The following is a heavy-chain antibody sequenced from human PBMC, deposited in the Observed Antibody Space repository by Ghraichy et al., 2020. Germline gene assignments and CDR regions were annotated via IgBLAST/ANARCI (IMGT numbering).Heavy chain of an antibody. CDR1: GFTVRSNY. Sequence: GGSLRLSCAASGFTVRSNYMTWVRQAPGKGLEWVSVIYSGGSTFYADSVKGSLTISRESSQGTLYLQMNSLTVEDTAVYFCAGDHLTTDAFDVWGRGTRVTVS. D-gene: IGHD4/OR15-4a*01. CDR3: AGDHLTTDAFDV. J-gene: IGHJ3*01. CDR2: IYSGGST. V-gene: IGHV3-66*01.